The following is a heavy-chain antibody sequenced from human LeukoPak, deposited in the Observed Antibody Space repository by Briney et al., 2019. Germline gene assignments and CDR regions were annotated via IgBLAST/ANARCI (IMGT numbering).Heavy chain of an antibody. J-gene: IGHJ6*02. CDR3: ASLGYSKGYYYGMDV. Sequence: HAGGSLRLSCAASGFTFSSYWMHWVRQAPGKGLVWVSRINSEGSSTSYADSVKGRFTISRDNAKNTLYLQMNSLRAEDTALYYCASLGYSKGYYYGMDVWGQGTTVTVSS. CDR1: GFTFSSYW. V-gene: IGHV3-74*01. CDR2: INSEGSST. D-gene: IGHD4-11*01.